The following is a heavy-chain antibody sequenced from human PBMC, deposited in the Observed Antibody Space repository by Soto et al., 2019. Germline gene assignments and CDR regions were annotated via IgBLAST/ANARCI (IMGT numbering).Heavy chain of an antibody. CDR2: ISSSGSTI. CDR3: ARGQSAFDI. J-gene: IGHJ3*02. CDR1: GCTFGDYY. D-gene: IGHD4-4*01. Sequence: GGSLRLPCAAAGCTFGDYYMSWIRQAPGKGLEWVSYISSSGSTISYADSVKGRFTISRDNAKNSLYLQMNSLRAEDTAVYYCARGQSAFDIWGQGTMVTVSS. V-gene: IGHV3-11*01.